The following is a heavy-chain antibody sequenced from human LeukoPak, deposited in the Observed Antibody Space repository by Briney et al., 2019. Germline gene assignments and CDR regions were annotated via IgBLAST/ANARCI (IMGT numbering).Heavy chain of an antibody. CDR2: ISGSGDSP. Sequence: GGSLRLSCAASGFTFSSYAMSWVRQAPGKGLEWVSTISGSGDSPYYADSVKGRFTISRDNAKNSLYLQMNSLRAEDTAVYYCARAEVVTTTISYYWGQGTLVTVSS. J-gene: IGHJ4*02. D-gene: IGHD2-21*02. CDR3: ARAEVVTTTISYY. CDR1: GFTFSSYA. V-gene: IGHV3-23*01.